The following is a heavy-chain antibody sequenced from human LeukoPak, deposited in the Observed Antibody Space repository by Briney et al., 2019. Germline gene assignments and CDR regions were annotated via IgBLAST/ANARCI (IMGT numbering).Heavy chain of an antibody. CDR3: AKSGTRSSWSPRVKTYLDY. V-gene: IGHV3-23*01. D-gene: IGHD6-13*01. CDR2: ISSSGVTT. J-gene: IGHJ4*02. CDR1: GFTFSNYA. Sequence: PGGSLRLSCAASGFTFSNYAINWVRQAPGKGLEWISTISSSGVTTYYADSVKGRFTISRDNSKNTLYLQMNSLRAEDTAVYYCAKSGTRSSWSPRVKTYLDYWGQGTLVTVSS.